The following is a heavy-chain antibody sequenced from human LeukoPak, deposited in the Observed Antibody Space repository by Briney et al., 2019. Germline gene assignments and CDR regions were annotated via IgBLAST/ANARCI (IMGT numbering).Heavy chain of an antibody. V-gene: IGHV3-74*01. Sequence: GGSLRLSCAASRFTFCDYWMHWVRQVPGKGLVWVSRINSDASRPSYADSVKGRFTISRDNAKNTLYLQMNSLRVEDTALYYCARETREAGSGDHQTDSFDIWGQGTMVSVSS. D-gene: IGHD2-15*01. CDR3: ARETREAGSGDHQTDSFDI. J-gene: IGHJ3*02. CDR1: RFTFCDYW. CDR2: INSDASRP.